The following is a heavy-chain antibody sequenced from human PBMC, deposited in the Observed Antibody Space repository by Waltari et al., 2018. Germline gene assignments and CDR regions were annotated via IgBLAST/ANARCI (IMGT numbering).Heavy chain of an antibody. Sequence: QVQLRESGPGLVKPSETLSLTCTVSGGSISSYYWSWIRQPPGKGLEWIGYIYYSGSTNSNPSRKSRVTIAVDTSKNQFSLKLSSVTAADTAVYYCARVEKARDYYYYYYGMDVWGQGTTVTVSS. CDR2: IYYSGST. V-gene: IGHV4-59*01. CDR1: GGSISSYY. CDR3: ARVEKARDYYYYYYGMDV. J-gene: IGHJ6*02.